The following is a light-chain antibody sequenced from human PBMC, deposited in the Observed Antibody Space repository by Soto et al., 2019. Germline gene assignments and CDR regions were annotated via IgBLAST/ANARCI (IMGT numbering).Light chain of an antibody. CDR3: QRYGRSPPIT. Sequence: EIVLTQSPGTLSLSPGERATLSCRASQSVSSSYLAWYQQKPGQAPRLLIYGASSRATGIPDRFSGRGSGTDFTLTISRLEPEDFAVYYCQRYGRSPPITFGQGTRLEIK. CDR2: GAS. CDR1: QSVSSSY. J-gene: IGKJ5*01. V-gene: IGKV3-20*01.